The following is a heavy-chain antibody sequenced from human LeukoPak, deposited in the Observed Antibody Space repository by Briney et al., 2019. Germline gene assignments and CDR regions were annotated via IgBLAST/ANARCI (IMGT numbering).Heavy chain of an antibody. D-gene: IGHD2-2*03. CDR3: ARHVSPLDIVVVPAAIILDY. CDR1: GYTFTGYY. CDR2: INPNSGDT. V-gene: IGHV1-2*02. J-gene: IGHJ4*02. Sequence: ASVKVSCKASGYTFTGYYMHWVRQAPGQGLEWMGWINPNSGDTGYAQKFQGRVTMTRDTSISTAYLQWSSLKASDTAMYYCARHVSPLDIVVVPAAIILDYWGQGTLVTVSS.